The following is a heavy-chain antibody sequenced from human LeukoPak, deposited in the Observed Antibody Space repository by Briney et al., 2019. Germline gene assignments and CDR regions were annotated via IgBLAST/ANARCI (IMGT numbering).Heavy chain of an antibody. CDR2: INPSGGST. CDR1: GYTFTSYY. D-gene: IGHD1-26*01. Sequence: ASVKVSCKASGYTFTSYYMHWVRQAPGQGLEWMGIINPSGGSTSYAQRFQGRVTMTRDTSTSTVYMELSRLRSEDTAVYYCARVGSTYQVGAKDFDYWGQGTLVTVSS. CDR3: ARVGSTYQVGAKDFDY. J-gene: IGHJ4*02. V-gene: IGHV1-46*03.